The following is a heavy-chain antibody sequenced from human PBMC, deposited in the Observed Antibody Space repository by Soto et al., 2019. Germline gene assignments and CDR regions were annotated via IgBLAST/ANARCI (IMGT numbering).Heavy chain of an antibody. CDR2: IDWDDGK. D-gene: IGHD4-17*01. CDR1: GFSLTTRGMH. CDR3: ARTYDYGDYGVLDY. J-gene: IGHJ4*02. Sequence: ASGPTLVNPTQTLTLTCTFSGFSLTTRGMHVSWIRQSPGKALEWLARIDWDDGKLYSTSLRTRLSISKDTSKHQVVLKMTSMAPRDTATYYCARTYDYGDYGVLDYWGQGILVTVSS. V-gene: IGHV2-70*04.